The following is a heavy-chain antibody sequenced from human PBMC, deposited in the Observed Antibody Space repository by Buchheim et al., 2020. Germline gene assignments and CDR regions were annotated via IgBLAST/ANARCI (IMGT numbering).Heavy chain of an antibody. Sequence: QVQLQQWGAGLLKPSETLSLTCAVYGGSFSGYYWSWIRKPPGKGLEWIGEINLCGSTNYNPSLKRRVTISVDTSINQSSLKLSSVTAADTAVYYCARDGVRGYSGYHVDYWGQGTL. D-gene: IGHD5-12*01. CDR2: INLCGST. CDR1: GGSFSGYY. V-gene: IGHV4-34*01. CDR3: ARDGVRGYSGYHVDY. J-gene: IGHJ4*02.